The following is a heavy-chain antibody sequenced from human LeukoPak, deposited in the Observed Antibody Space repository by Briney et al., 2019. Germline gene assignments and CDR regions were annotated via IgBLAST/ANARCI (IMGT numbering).Heavy chain of an antibody. J-gene: IGHJ2*01. CDR3: ARDHPGIRYFDL. Sequence: GGSLRLSCAASGFTFDDYGMSWVRQAPGKGLEWVSGINWNGGSTGYADSVKGRFTISRDNAKNSLYLQMNSLRAEDTAVYYCARDHPGIRYFDLWGRGTLVTVSS. CDR1: GFTFDDYG. CDR2: INWNGGST. V-gene: IGHV3-20*04. D-gene: IGHD2-15*01.